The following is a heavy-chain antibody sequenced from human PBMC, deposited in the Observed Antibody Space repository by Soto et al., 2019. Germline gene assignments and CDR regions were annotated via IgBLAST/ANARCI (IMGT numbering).Heavy chain of an antibody. Sequence: EVQLVESGGGLVKPGGSLRLSCAASGFTFNTYDMNWVRQAPGKGLEWVSSITTSSAYIYYADSLKGRITISRDNAKISLFLEMNSVRAEDTAVYYCVRSGTARLLRHSWFDTWGQGTLVTVSS. CDR3: VRSGTARLLRHSWFDT. V-gene: IGHV3-21*01. CDR2: ITTSSAYI. CDR1: GFTFNTYD. J-gene: IGHJ5*02. D-gene: IGHD2-21*01.